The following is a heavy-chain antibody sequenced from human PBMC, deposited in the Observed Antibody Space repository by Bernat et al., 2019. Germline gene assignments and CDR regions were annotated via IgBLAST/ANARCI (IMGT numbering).Heavy chain of an antibody. CDR2: ISPNSGVT. D-gene: IGHD1-14*01. CDR3: TGGGGTAHIDS. J-gene: IGHJ4*02. V-gene: IGHV1-2*02. CDR1: GYTFTIYN. Sequence: QVQMVQSGAEVKETGASVKVSCKAFGYTFTIYNFHWVRQAPGQGLEWMGWISPNSGVTNYAQKFQGRVTMTRETSISTIYMALHGLTSDETALYYCTGGGGTAHIDSWGRGTLVTVSS.